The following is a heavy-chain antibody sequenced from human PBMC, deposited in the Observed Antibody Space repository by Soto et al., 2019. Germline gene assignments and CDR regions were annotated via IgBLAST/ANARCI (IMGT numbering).Heavy chain of an antibody. J-gene: IGHJ6*02. V-gene: IGHV3-72*01. CDR1: GFTFSDHY. CDR2: TRNKANSYTT. Sequence: PGGPLRLSCAASGFTFSDHYMDWVRQAPGKGLEWVGRTRNKANSYTTEYAASVKGRFTISRDDSKNSLYLQMNSLKTEDTAVYYCAASRFLEWLPPYYYYGMDVWGQGTTVTVS. D-gene: IGHD3-3*01. CDR3: AASRFLEWLPPYYYYGMDV.